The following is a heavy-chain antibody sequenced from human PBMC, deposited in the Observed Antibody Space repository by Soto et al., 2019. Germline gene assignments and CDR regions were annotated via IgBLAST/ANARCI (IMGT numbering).Heavy chain of an antibody. J-gene: IGHJ5*02. Sequence: SETLSLTCTVSGGSISGYYWSWIRQPPGKGLEWIAYIFYTGSTNYNPSLKSRVTISVDTSKNQFSLKLRSVTAADTAVYYCARFRPAAAKGGTNWFDPWGQGTLVTVSS. V-gene: IGHV4-59*01. D-gene: IGHD2-15*01. CDR1: GGSISGYY. CDR2: IFYTGST. CDR3: ARFRPAAAKGGTNWFDP.